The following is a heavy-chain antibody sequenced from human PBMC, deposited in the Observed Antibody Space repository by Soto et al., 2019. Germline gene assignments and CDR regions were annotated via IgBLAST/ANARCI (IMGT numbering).Heavy chain of an antibody. V-gene: IGHV3-33*01. J-gene: IGHJ4*02. CDR1: GFTFSSYG. CDR2: IWYDGSNK. D-gene: IGHD5-18*01. Sequence: QVQLVESGGGVVQPGRSLRLSCAASGFTFSSYGMHWVRQAPGKGLGWVAVIWYDGSNKYYADSVKGRFTISRDNSKNTLYLQMHSLRAEDTAVYYCASRGYSYGYYFDYWGQGTLVTVSS. CDR3: ASRGYSYGYYFDY.